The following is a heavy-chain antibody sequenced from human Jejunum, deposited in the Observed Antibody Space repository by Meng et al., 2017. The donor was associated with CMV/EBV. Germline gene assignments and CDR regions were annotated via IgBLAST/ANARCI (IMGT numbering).Heavy chain of an antibody. CDR1: GGSIISGDYF. CDR2: IYYSGNA. D-gene: IGHD1-1*01. CDR3: GRAPGTGSLIDS. J-gene: IGHJ4*02. V-gene: IGHV4-30-4*08. Sequence: VSGGSIISGDYFWSWIRQPPGEGLEWIGYIYYSGNACYNPSLKSRVSISVDTSRDQFSLRLSSVTAADTAVYFCGRAPGTGSLIDSWGQGTLVTVSS.